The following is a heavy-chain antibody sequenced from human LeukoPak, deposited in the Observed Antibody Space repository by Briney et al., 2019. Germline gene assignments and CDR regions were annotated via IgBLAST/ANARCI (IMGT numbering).Heavy chain of an antibody. CDR2: IKSKTDGGTT. CDR3: TTDPSELRFLEWLLGPNWFDP. J-gene: IGHJ5*02. D-gene: IGHD3-3*01. Sequence: GGSLRLSCAASGFTFSNAWMSWVRQAPGKGLEWVGRIKSKTDGGTTDYAAPVKGRFTISRDDSKNTLYLQMNSLKTEDTAVYYCTTDPSELRFLEWLLGPNWFDPWGQGTLVTVSS. V-gene: IGHV3-15*01. CDR1: GFTFSNAW.